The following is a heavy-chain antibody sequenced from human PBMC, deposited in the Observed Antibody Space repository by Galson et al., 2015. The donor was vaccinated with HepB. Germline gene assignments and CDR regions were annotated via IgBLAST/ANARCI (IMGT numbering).Heavy chain of an antibody. CDR3: AKEPHDDSSGYYSRIVDY. Sequence: SLRLSCAASGFTFSSYGMHWVRQAPGKGLEWVAFIRYDGSNKYYADSVKGRFTISRDNSKNTLYLQMNSLRAEDTAVYYCAKEPHDDSSGYYSRIVDYWGQGTLVTVSS. J-gene: IGHJ4*02. D-gene: IGHD3-22*01. CDR2: IRYDGSNK. CDR1: GFTFSSYG. V-gene: IGHV3-30*02.